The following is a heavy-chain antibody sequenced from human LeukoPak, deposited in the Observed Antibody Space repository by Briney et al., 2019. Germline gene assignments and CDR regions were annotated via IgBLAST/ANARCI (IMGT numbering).Heavy chain of an antibody. Sequence: ASVKVSCKASGYTFTSYYMHWVRQAPGQGLEWMGIINPSGGSASYAQKFQGRVTMTRDTSTSTVYMELSSLRSEDTAVYYCARSKFRASGSHPFDYWGQGTLVTVSS. CDR3: ARSKFRASGSHPFDY. J-gene: IGHJ4*02. D-gene: IGHD1-26*01. CDR2: INPSGGSA. CDR1: GYTFTSYY. V-gene: IGHV1-46*01.